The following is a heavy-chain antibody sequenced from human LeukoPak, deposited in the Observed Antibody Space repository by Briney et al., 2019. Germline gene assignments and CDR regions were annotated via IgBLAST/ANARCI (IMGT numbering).Heavy chain of an antibody. J-gene: IGHJ4*02. Sequence: SETLSLTCTVSGYSISSGYYWGWIRQPPGKGLEWIGSIYHSGNTYYNPSLKSRVTISVDTSKNQFSLKLSSVTAADTAVYYCARSIAVAGSPPDYWGQGTLVTVSS. D-gene: IGHD6-19*01. CDR2: IYHSGNT. CDR1: GYSISSGYY. CDR3: ARSIAVAGSPPDY. V-gene: IGHV4-38-2*02.